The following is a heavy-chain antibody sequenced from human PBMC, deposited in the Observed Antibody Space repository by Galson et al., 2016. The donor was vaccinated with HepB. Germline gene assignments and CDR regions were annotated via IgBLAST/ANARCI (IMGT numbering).Heavy chain of an antibody. CDR3: ARDGGSGWDGINV. V-gene: IGHV3-33*01. Sequence: SLRLSCAASGFAFSSHGMHWVRQAPGKGLEWVALIWYDGSNEYYADSVKGRFTISRDDSKNTVYLRMNSLRAEDTALYYCARDGGSGWDGINVWGQGTTVTVSS. D-gene: IGHD6-19*01. CDR1: GFAFSSHG. J-gene: IGHJ6*02. CDR2: IWYDGSNE.